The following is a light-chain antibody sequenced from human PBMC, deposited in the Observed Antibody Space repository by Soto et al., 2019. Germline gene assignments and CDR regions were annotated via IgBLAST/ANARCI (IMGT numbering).Light chain of an antibody. V-gene: IGLV2-23*01. Sequence: QSALTQPASVSGSPGQSITISCTGSSSDVGSYTFVSWYQHHPGKAPKDMSYEATKRPSGVSHRFSGSKSGNTASLTISGLQAEDEVEYYFCSYEGSMTWVFGGGTKLTVL. CDR3: CSYEGSMTWV. CDR2: EAT. J-gene: IGLJ3*02. CDR1: SSDVGSYTF.